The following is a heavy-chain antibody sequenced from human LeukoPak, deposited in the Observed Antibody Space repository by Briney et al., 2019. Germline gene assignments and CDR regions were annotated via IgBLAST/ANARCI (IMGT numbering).Heavy chain of an antibody. J-gene: IGHJ4*02. CDR1: GYTFTSYY. CDR2: INPSGGST. V-gene: IGHV1-46*01. CDR3: ASAKIYYYDSSGPVDY. D-gene: IGHD3-22*01. Sequence: ASVKVSCKASGYTFTSYYMHWVRQAPGQGLEWMGIINPSGGSTSYAQKFQGRVTMTRDTSTSTVYMELSSLRSEDTAVYYCASAKIYYYDSSGPVDYWGQGTLVTVSS.